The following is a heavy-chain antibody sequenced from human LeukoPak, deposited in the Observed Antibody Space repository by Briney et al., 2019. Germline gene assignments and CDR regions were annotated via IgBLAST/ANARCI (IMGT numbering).Heavy chain of an antibody. CDR1: GGSFSGYY. CDR2: INHSGST. CDR3: ARAGGVRYCSGGSCYLGDYFDY. V-gene: IGHV4-34*01. Sequence: SETLSLTCAVYGGSFSGYYWSWIRQPPGKGLEWLGEINHSGSTNYNPSLKSRVTISVNTSKNQFSLKLSSVTAADTAVYYCARAGGVRYCSGGSCYLGDYFDYWGQGTLVTVSS. D-gene: IGHD2-15*01. J-gene: IGHJ4*02.